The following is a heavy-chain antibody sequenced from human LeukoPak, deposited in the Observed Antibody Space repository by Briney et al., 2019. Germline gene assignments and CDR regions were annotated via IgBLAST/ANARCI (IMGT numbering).Heavy chain of an antibody. D-gene: IGHD5-24*01. CDR1: GYTLTELS. J-gene: IGHJ5*02. CDR3: ARWGGVQFDP. Sequence: ASVKVSCKVSGYTLTELSMHWVRQAPGKGLEWMGGFDPEDGETIYAQKFQGRVTMTRDTSISTVYMELTSLTSDDTAVYYCARWGGVQFDPWGQGTLVTVSS. V-gene: IGHV1-24*01. CDR2: FDPEDGET.